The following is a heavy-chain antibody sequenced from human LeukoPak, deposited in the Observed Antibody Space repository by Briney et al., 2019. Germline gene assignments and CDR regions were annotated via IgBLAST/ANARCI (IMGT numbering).Heavy chain of an antibody. CDR1: GFTFSSYG. CDR3: ARGPHDRGYWYFDL. CDR2: ISGNGDTT. Sequence: GRSLRLSCAASGFTFSSYGMHWVRQAPGKGLQWVSPISGNGDTTYYADSVKGRFTVSRDNSKNTLYLQMNSLRAEDTAVYYCARGPHDRGYWYFDLWGRGTLVIVSS. V-gene: IGHV3-23*01. D-gene: IGHD6-13*01. J-gene: IGHJ2*01.